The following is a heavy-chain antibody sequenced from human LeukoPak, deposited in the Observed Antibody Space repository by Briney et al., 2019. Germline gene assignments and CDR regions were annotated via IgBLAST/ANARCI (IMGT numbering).Heavy chain of an antibody. CDR3: ARWLQSLAYFDH. D-gene: IGHD5-24*01. CDR1: GFTVSSNY. J-gene: IGHJ4*02. CDR2: IYSGGST. V-gene: IGHV3-53*01. Sequence: PGGSLRLSCAASGFTVSSNYMSWVRQAPGKGLEWVSVIYSGGSTNYADSVKGRFTISRDNSKNTLYLQMNSLRAKDTAVYYCARWLQSLAYFDHWGQGTPVTVSS.